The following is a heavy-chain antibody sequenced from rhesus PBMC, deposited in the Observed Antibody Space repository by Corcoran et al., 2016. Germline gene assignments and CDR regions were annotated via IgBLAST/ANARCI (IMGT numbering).Heavy chain of an antibody. D-gene: IGHD6-25*01. V-gene: IGHV2-1*01. Sequence: QVTLKESGPALVKPTQTLTLTCTFSGFSLSTSGMGVGWIRQPSRKTREWLAHIYWEDDKRHHKSLKSRLTISKDTSKNQVVLTMTNMDPVETATYYCARRRGGSWNAFDFWGQGLRVTVSS. J-gene: IGHJ3*01. CDR2: IYWEDDK. CDR3: ARRRGGSWNAFDF. CDR1: GFSLSTSGMG.